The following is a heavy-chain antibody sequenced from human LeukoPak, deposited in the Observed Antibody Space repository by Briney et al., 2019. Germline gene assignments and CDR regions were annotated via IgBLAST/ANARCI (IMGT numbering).Heavy chain of an antibody. D-gene: IGHD3-10*01. J-gene: IGHJ5*02. CDR2: ISGSGGNV. CDR3: ARDIRNYYDSGAYGWFDP. CDR1: GGSISSSN. Sequence: ETLSLTCAVSGGSISSSNWWSWVRQAPGKGLEWVSSISGSGGNVYYAGSVRGRFTISRDNSKNTVYLQMNSLRAEDTATYYCARDIRNYYDSGAYGWFDPWGQGTLVPVSS. V-gene: IGHV3-23*01.